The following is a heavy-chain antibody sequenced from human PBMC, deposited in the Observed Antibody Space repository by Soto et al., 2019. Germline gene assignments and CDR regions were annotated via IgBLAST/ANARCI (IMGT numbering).Heavy chain of an antibody. CDR3: ASRGRYYYYYGMDV. CDR2: IIPIFGTA. D-gene: IGHD5-12*01. Sequence: LVKDPCKASGGTFRSYAISWVGQTPGQGLEWMGGIIPIFGTANYAQKFQGRVTITADESTSTAYMELSSLRSEDTAVYYCASRGRYYYYYGMDVWGQGTTVTVSS. V-gene: IGHV1-69*13. CDR1: GGTFRSYA. J-gene: IGHJ6*02.